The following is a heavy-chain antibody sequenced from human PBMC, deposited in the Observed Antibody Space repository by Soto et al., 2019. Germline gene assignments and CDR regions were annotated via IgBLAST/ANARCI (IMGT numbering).Heavy chain of an antibody. V-gene: IGHV3-66*01. D-gene: IGHD4-4*01. J-gene: IGHJ4*02. CDR2: IHTDGNT. CDR3: AREDDYNHSPH. CDR1: GFTVSANH. Sequence: GGSLRLSCAASGFTVSANHMSWVRQAPGEGLEWVSLIHTDGNTYYADSVRGRFTISRDNSKNTLSLQMNSLRVEDTAVYYCAREDDYNHSPHWGQGTQVTVSS.